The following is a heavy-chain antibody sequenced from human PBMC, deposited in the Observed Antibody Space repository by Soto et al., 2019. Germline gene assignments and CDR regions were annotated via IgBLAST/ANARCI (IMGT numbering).Heavy chain of an antibody. D-gene: IGHD3-10*01. J-gene: IGHJ5*02. Sequence: PSETSLTCTVSGGSISSGGYYWSWIRQHPGKGLEWIGYIYYSGSTYYNPSLKSRVTISVDTSKNQFSLKLSSVTAADTAVYYCARDFPGNWFDPWGQGTLVTVSS. V-gene: IGHV4-31*03. CDR1: GGSISSGGYY. CDR2: IYYSGST. CDR3: ARDFPGNWFDP.